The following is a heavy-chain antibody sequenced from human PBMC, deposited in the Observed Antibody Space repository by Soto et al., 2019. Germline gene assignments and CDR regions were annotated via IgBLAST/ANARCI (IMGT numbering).Heavy chain of an antibody. CDR1: GGTFSSYA. V-gene: IGHV1-69*12. CDR2: IIPIFGTA. J-gene: IGHJ6*02. D-gene: IGHD2-8*01. CDR3: ACTVSNYYCCGMDV. Sequence: QVQLVQSGAEVKKPGSSVKVSCKASGGTFSSYAISWVRQAPGQGLEWMGGIIPIFGTADYAQKFQGRAMITAAESTSTAYMELSSVSSEDTAVYYCACTVSNYYCCGMDVWGQGTTVTVSS.